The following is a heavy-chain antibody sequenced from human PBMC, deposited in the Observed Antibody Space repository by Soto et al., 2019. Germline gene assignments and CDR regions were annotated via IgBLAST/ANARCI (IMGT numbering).Heavy chain of an antibody. J-gene: IGHJ5*02. CDR1: GFTFISYA. D-gene: IGHD2-2*01. Sequence: SLRLSCAASGFTFISYAMHWVLQAPVKGLEWVAVISYDGSNKYYADSVKGRFTISRDNSKNTLYLQMNSLRAEDTAVYYCARIYCSSTSCYLNWFDPWGQGTLVTVSS. CDR3: ARIYCSSTSCYLNWFDP. CDR2: ISYDGSNK. V-gene: IGHV3-30-3*01.